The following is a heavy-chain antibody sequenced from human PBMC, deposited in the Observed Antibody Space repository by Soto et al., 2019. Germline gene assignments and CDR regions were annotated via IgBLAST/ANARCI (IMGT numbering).Heavy chain of an antibody. J-gene: IGHJ4*02. CDR1: GFTFDDYA. V-gene: IGHV3-43D*03. CDR3: AKDIGRRAVAGTDY. CDR2: ISWDGGST. D-gene: IGHD6-19*01. Sequence: GGSLRLSCAASGFTFDDYAMHWVRQAPGKGLEWVSLISWDGGSTYYADSVKGRFTISRDNSKNSLYLQMNSLRAEDTALYYCAKDIGRRAVAGTDYWGQGTLVTVSS.